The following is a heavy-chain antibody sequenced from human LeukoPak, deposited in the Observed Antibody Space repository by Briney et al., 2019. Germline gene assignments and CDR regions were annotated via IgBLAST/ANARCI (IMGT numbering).Heavy chain of an antibody. V-gene: IGHV3-23*01. CDR3: AKGECRGGSCYFFDY. CDR2: ISVSGGST. Sequence: GGSLRLSCAASGFTFSSYTMNWVRQAPGKGLEWVSAISVSGGSTYYADSVKGRFTISRDNSKNTLYLQMNSLRAEDTAVYYCAKGECRGGSCYFFDYWGQGTLVTVSS. D-gene: IGHD2-15*01. J-gene: IGHJ4*02. CDR1: GFTFSSYT.